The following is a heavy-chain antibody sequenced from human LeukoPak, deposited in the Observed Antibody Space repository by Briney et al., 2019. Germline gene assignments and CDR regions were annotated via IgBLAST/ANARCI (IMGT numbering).Heavy chain of an antibody. Sequence: GGSLRLSWAASGFIFSNSAMNWVRQAPGKGLEWVSSINNDGSYIYYAGSVKGRFTISRDNAKNSLYLRLNSLRVEDTAVYYCARDPTHYLRYGYFDYWGQGTLVTVSS. V-gene: IGHV3-21*01. CDR2: INNDGSYI. D-gene: IGHD3-9*01. CDR3: ARDPTHYLRYGYFDY. J-gene: IGHJ4*02. CDR1: GFIFSNSA.